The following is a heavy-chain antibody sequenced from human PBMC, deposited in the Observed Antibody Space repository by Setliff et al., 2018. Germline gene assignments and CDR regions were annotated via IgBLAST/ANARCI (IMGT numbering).Heavy chain of an antibody. CDR2: ISSSSSYI. D-gene: IGHD2-15*01. CDR3: ARVVGYCSGGSCFGHDAFDI. J-gene: IGHJ3*02. CDR1: GFTFSSYS. Sequence: ETLSLSCAASGFTFSSYSMNWVRQAPGKGLEWVSSISSSSSYIYYADSVKGRFTISRDNAKNSLYLQMNSLRAEDTALYHCARVVGYCSGGSCFGHDAFDIWGQGTMVTVSS. V-gene: IGHV3-21*04.